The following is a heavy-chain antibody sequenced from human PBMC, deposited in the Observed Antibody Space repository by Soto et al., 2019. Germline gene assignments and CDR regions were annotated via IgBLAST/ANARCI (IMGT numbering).Heavy chain of an antibody. CDR3: AKDRATYYDFWSGYSGVDP. J-gene: IGHJ5*02. CDR1: GFTFSSYA. V-gene: IGHV3-23*01. CDR2: ISGSGGST. Sequence: GGSLRLSCAASGFTFSSYAMSWVRQAPGKGLEWVSAISGSGGSTYYADSGKGRFTISRDNSKNTLYLQMNSLRAEDTAVYYCAKDRATYYDFWSGYSGVDPWGQGTLVTVSS. D-gene: IGHD3-3*01.